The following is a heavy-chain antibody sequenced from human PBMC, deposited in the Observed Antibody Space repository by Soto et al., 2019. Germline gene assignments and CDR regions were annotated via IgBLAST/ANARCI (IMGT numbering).Heavy chain of an antibody. CDR1: GYSFIGYP. J-gene: IGHJ4*02. CDR3: DSSGYTRCFDY. V-gene: IGHV1-3*01. D-gene: IGHD3-22*01. Sequence: GASVKVSCKASGYSFIGYPIHWVRQAPGQRLEWMGYINGGNGNTQYSQKFQGRVTFTRDTSASTAYMELSSLGSEDTALYFSDSSGYTRCFDYWGQGTLVTVSS. CDR2: INGGNGNT.